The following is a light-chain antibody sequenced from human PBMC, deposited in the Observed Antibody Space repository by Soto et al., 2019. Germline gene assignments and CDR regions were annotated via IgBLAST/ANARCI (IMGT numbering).Light chain of an antibody. CDR3: HQRQSWPRT. CDR2: ATS. V-gene: IGKV3D-20*02. CDR1: QSVGSSY. Sequence: EIVLTQSPGTLSLSPGERATLSCRASQSVGSSYLAWYQQKPGQAPRLLIYATSSRAAGVPARFSGSGSGTDFTLTISDVEPEDFAVYYCHQRQSWPRTFGQGTTVDI. J-gene: IGKJ1*01.